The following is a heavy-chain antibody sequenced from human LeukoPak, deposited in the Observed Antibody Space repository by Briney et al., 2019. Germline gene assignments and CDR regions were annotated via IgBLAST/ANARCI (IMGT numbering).Heavy chain of an antibody. CDR2: IKQDGSEK. CDR3: AKTYYYSSGSY. V-gene: IGHV3-7*01. J-gene: IGHJ4*02. Sequence: GGSLRLSCAASGFTFSCYWMSWVRQAPGKGLEWVANIKQDGSEKYYVDSVKGRFTISRDNAKNSLYLQMNSLRAEDTAMYYCAKTYYYSSGSYWGQGTLVTVS. D-gene: IGHD3-10*01. CDR1: GFTFSCYW.